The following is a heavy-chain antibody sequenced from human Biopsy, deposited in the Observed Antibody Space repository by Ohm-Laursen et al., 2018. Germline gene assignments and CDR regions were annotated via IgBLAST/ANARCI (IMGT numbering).Heavy chain of an antibody. J-gene: IGHJ6*02. D-gene: IGHD2-21*01. Sequence: SSVKVSCKASGYNFGNYYINWVRKVPGQGLEWLGVVNPVAEATMYAQTFQDRITLTRDASTNTVYMDLTSLTSEDPAVYYCARESPVRLGVCGAIRCFKEVFGMDVWGQGTTVIVSS. CDR1: GYNFGNYY. CDR2: VNPVAEAT. CDR3: ARESPVRLGVCGAIRCFKEVFGMDV. V-gene: IGHV1-46*01.